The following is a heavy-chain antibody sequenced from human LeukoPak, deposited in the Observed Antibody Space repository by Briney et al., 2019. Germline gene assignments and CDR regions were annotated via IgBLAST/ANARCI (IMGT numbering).Heavy chain of an antibody. J-gene: IGHJ5*02. CDR3: ARKVGATTYPDWFDP. CDR2: INHSGST. Sequence: SESLSLTCAVYGGSFSDYYWSWIRQPPGKGLEWIGQINHSGSTNYNPSLKSRLTISVDTSKKQFSLKLNSVTAADTAVYYCARKVGATTYPDWFDPWGQGTLVTVSS. CDR1: GGSFSDYY. V-gene: IGHV4-34*01. D-gene: IGHD1-26*01.